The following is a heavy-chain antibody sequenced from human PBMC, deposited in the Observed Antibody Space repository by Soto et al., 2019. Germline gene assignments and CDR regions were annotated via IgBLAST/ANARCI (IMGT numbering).Heavy chain of an antibody. J-gene: IGHJ6*02. Sequence: QVQLVQSGAEVKKPGASVKVSCKASGYTFTSYDINWVRQATGQGLEWMGWRNPNSGNTGYAQKFQGRVTMTRNTSISTAYMELSSLRSEDTAVYYCARGPYYDFWSGYVDYYYYGMDVWGQGTTVTVSS. D-gene: IGHD3-3*01. CDR1: GYTFTSYD. V-gene: IGHV1-8*01. CDR2: RNPNSGNT. CDR3: ARGPYYDFWSGYVDYYYYGMDV.